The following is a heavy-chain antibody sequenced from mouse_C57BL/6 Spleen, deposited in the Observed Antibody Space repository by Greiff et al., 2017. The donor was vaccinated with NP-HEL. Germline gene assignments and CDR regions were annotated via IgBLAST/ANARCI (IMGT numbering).Heavy chain of an antibody. D-gene: IGHD1-1*01. Sequence: SGYTFTDYNMDWVKQSHGKSLEWIGDINPNNGGTIYNQKFKGKATLTVDKSSSTAYMELRSLTSEDTAVYYCARWSDGGSSPYFDYWGQGTTLTVSS. CDR3: ARWSDGGSSPYFDY. CDR1: GYTFTDYN. CDR2: INPNNGGT. V-gene: IGHV1-18*01. J-gene: IGHJ2*01.